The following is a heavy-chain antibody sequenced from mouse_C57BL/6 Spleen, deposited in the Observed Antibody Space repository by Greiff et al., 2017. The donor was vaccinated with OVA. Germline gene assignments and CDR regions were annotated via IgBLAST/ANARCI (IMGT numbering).Heavy chain of an antibody. CDR3: TSGGDGSSPFAY. CDR2: IWGVGGT. V-gene: IGHV2-6*01. D-gene: IGHD1-1*01. CDR1: GFSLTSYG. Sequence: VKLEESGPGLVAPSQSLSITCTVSGFSLTSYGVDWVRQSPGKGLEWLGEIWGVGGTNYNSALKSRLSISKDNSKMQVCLQMNSLQADDTAVYCCTSGGDGSSPFAYWGQGTLVTVSA. J-gene: IGHJ3*01.